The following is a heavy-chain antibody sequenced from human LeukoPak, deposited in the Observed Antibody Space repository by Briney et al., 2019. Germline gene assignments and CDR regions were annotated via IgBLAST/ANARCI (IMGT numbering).Heavy chain of an antibody. CDR1: GFTFSDYD. J-gene: IGHJ4*02. V-gene: IGHV3-11*01. D-gene: IGHD4-11*01. CDR2: ISSSGTTI. Sequence: PGGSLRLSCAASGFTFSDYDMSWIRQAPGKGLEWLSYISSSGTTIYYTDSVKGRFTISRDNAKNSLYLQMNSLRAEDTAVYYCARGIRQYAKSYFDYWGQGTLVTVSS. CDR3: ARGIRQYAKSYFDY.